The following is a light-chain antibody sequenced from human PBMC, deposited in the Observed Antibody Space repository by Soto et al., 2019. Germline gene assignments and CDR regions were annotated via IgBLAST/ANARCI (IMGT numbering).Light chain of an antibody. CDR2: SAS. CDR1: QSISSC. Sequence: DIPLTQSPSSLSASVGDRVTITCRASQSISSCLNWYQQKPGKAPKLLIYSASSLQGGVPSRFSGSGSGTDFTLTISVLQPEDSATYYCQQTYNTLSYTFGQGTKLEIK. CDR3: QQTYNTLSYT. V-gene: IGKV1-39*01. J-gene: IGKJ2*01.